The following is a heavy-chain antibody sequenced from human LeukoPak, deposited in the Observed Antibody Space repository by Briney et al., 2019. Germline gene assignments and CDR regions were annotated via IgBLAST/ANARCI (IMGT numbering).Heavy chain of an antibody. CDR1: GFSFSSYW. V-gene: IGHV3-20*04. D-gene: IGHD5-12*01. Sequence: RSGGSLRLSCAASGFSFSSYWMSWVRQAPGKGLEWVSGINWNGGSTGYADSVKGRFTISRDNAKNSLYLQVNSLRAEDTALYYCARARMDSGYDWGYFDYWGQGTLVTVSS. CDR3: ARARMDSGYDWGYFDY. CDR2: INWNGGST. J-gene: IGHJ4*02.